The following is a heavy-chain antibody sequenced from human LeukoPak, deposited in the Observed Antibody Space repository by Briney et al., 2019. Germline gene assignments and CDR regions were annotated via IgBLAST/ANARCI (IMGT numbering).Heavy chain of an antibody. D-gene: IGHD2-2*01. V-gene: IGHV4-39*07. J-gene: IGHJ6*03. Sequence: SETLSLTCTVSGGSISSSSYYWGWIRQPPGKGLEWIGSIYYSGSTYYNPSLKSRVTISVDTSKNQFSLKLSSVTAADTAVYYCARVVLGYCSSTSCYPYYYYYMDVWGKGTTVTVSS. CDR2: IYYSGST. CDR3: ARVVLGYCSSTSCYPYYYYYMDV. CDR1: GGSISSSSYY.